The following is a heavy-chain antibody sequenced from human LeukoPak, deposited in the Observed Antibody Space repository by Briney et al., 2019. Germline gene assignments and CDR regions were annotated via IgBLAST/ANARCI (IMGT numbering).Heavy chain of an antibody. Sequence: GGSLRLSCAASKFAFSSYAMSWVRQAPGKGLEWVSAISGGGSNTYYADSVKGRFTISRDNSKNTLYLQMNSLRAEDTAVYYCGKNRYSGSLSPFDIWGQGTMVTVSS. V-gene: IGHV3-23*01. CDR1: KFAFSSYA. J-gene: IGHJ3*02. CDR2: ISGGGSNT. CDR3: GKNRYSGSLSPFDI. D-gene: IGHD1-26*01.